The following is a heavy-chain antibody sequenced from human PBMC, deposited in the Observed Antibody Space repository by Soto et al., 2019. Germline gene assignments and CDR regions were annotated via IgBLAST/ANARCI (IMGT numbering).Heavy chain of an antibody. J-gene: IGHJ5*02. Sequence: PSVRLPLTCTVSGASIGRGEYYCSQIRQHPGKGLEWIGYIYYSGGTYYNPSLKSRVTISVDTSKNQFSLELSSVTAADTAVYYCASIYDSSGYYYGNNWFDPWGQGTLVTV. CDR3: ASIYDSSGYYYGNNWFDP. CDR2: IYYSGGT. D-gene: IGHD3-22*01. CDR1: GASIGRGEYY. V-gene: IGHV4-31*02.